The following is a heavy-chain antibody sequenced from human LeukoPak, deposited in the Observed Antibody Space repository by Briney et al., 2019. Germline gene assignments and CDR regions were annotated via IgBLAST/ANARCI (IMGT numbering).Heavy chain of an antibody. J-gene: IGHJ5*02. CDR3: ARGGFLVLPSTYCSSTSCWEYNWFDP. CDR2: INPNSGGT. V-gene: IGHV1-2*02. D-gene: IGHD2-2*01. CDR1: GYTFIGYY. Sequence: GASVKVSCKASGYTFIGYYMHWVRQAPGQGLEWMGWINPNSGGTNYAQKFQGRVTMTRDTSISTAYMELSRLRSDDTAVYYCARGGFLVLPSTYCSSTSCWEYNWFDPWGQGTLVTVSS.